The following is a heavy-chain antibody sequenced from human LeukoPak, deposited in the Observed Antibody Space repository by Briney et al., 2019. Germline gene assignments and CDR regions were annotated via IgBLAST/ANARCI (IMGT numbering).Heavy chain of an antibody. V-gene: IGHV3-30-3*01. J-gene: IGHJ4*02. Sequence: GGSLRLSCAASGFTFNTYAVHWVRQAPGKGLEWVAVISYDGGNKYYADSVKGRFTISRDNSQNTLYLQMNSLRAEDTAVYYCARDTLSGSHDFDYWGQGTLVTVSS. D-gene: IGHD3-10*01. CDR2: ISYDGGNK. CDR1: GFTFNTYA. CDR3: ARDTLSGSHDFDY.